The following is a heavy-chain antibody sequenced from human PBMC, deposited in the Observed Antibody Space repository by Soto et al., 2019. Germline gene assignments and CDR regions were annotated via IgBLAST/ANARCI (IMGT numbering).Heavy chain of an antibody. Sequence: QVQLKESGSGLVKPAQTLSLTCAVSGGSITSGGFSWSWIRQPPGKGLEWIGYVHHTGNTDYHPSLGSRVTISLDRYRNLFSLNLTSATAADTATYYCAKECGGTCLDAFDVWGPVTTVIVSS. CDR3: AKECGGTCLDAFDV. V-gene: IGHV4-30-2*01. J-gene: IGHJ3*01. CDR2: VHHTGNT. D-gene: IGHD2-15*01. CDR1: GGSITSGGFS.